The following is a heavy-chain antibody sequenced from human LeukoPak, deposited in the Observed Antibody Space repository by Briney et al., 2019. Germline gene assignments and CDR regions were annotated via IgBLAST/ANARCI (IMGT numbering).Heavy chain of an antibody. V-gene: IGHV3-23*01. J-gene: IGHJ4*02. CDR1: GFTFSSYA. Sequence: PGGSLRLSCAASGFTFSSYAMSWVRQAPGKGLEWVSGISGSGGSTNYADSVKGRFTISRDNAKNSLYLQMNSLRAEDTAVYYCARDLVGSGWYGADWGQGTLVTVSS. CDR2: ISGSGGST. D-gene: IGHD6-19*01. CDR3: ARDLVGSGWYGAD.